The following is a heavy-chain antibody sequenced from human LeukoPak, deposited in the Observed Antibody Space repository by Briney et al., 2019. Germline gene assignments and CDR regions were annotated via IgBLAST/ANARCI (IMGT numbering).Heavy chain of an antibody. Sequence: ASVKVSCKASGYTFTGYYMHWVRQAPGQGLEWMGWINPNSGGTKYAQKFQGRVTMTRDTSITTAYMDLSSLGSDDTAVFYCVRKSATRRTSEFDYWGQGTPVTVSS. CDR3: VRKSATRRTSEFDY. D-gene: IGHD2-15*01. V-gene: IGHV1-2*02. J-gene: IGHJ4*02. CDR1: GYTFTGYY. CDR2: INPNSGGT.